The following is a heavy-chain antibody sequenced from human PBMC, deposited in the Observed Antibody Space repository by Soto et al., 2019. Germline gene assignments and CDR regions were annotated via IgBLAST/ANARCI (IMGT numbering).Heavy chain of an antibody. V-gene: IGHV4-61*01. CDR3: ASDPCGSDCDSGLEY. Sequence: QVQLQQSGPGLVKPSQTLSLTCTISGGSITADSYYYTWIRQPPGKGLEWLGYISNGGTTSYNPSLESPVTISVDSSKKQFFLRLTSVTAADTATYYCASDPCGSDCDSGLEYWGQGSLVTVSS. CDR1: GGSITADSYY. D-gene: IGHD2-21*02. J-gene: IGHJ4*02. CDR2: ISNGGTT.